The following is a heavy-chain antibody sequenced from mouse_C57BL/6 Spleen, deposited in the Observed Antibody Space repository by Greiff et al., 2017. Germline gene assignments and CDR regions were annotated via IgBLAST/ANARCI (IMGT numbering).Heavy chain of an antibody. CDR2: IYPRSGNT. CDR3: ARDGIYDGYYYAMDY. V-gene: IGHV1-81*01. CDR1: GYTFTSYG. Sequence: QVQLKQSGAELARPGASVKLSCKASGYTFTSYGISWVKQRTGQGLEWIGEIYPRSGNTYYNEKFKGKATLTADKSSSTAYMELRSLTSEDSAVYFCARDGIYDGYYYAMDYWGQGTSVTVSS. J-gene: IGHJ4*01. D-gene: IGHD2-3*01.